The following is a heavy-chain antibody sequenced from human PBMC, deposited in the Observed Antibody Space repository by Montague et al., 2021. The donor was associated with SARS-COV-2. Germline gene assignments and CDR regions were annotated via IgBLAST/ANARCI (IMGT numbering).Heavy chain of an antibody. D-gene: IGHD4-17*01. CDR2: IFPGGXT. CDR3: ARGGADSGDYGWLDP. J-gene: IGHJ5*02. CDR1: GGSISNGSYS. Sequence: TLSLTCSVSGGSISNGSYSWSWIRQPPGKGLEWIGYIFPGGXTXYXXXXQXRVTISIDNSKKQLSLKLTSITAADTAVYFCARGGADSGDYGWLDPWGQGILVTVS. V-gene: IGHV4-30-2*01.